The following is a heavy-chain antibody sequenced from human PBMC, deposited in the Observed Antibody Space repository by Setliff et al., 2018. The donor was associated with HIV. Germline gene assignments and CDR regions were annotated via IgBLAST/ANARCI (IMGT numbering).Heavy chain of an antibody. CDR1: GGSINYYY. CDR2: IGYSGST. Sequence: KTSETLSLTCTVSGGSINYYYWNWIRQSPGKGLEWIGFIGYSGSTSYNPSLNSRVTISVDTSKNQFSLKLSSVSTADTAVYYCARWGENSGRPDWRAFDIWGQGTMVTVSS. CDR3: ARWGENSGRPDWRAFDI. D-gene: IGHD1-26*01. V-gene: IGHV4-59*01. J-gene: IGHJ3*02.